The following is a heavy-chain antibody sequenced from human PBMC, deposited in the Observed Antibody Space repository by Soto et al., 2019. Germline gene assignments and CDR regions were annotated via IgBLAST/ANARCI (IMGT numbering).Heavy chain of an antibody. D-gene: IGHD3-9*01. CDR2: IKSKTDGGTA. Sequence: GGSLRLSCVASGFNLSHPWMTWVRQAAGKGLEWVGRIKSKTDGGTADYAAPVKGRATISRDDSKNTVYLQMNSLKTEDTAVYFCTTGIYYDILTGYHNVAYWGQGALVTVSS. CDR3: TTGIYYDILTGYHNVAY. V-gene: IGHV3-15*01. CDR1: GFNLSHPW. J-gene: IGHJ4*02.